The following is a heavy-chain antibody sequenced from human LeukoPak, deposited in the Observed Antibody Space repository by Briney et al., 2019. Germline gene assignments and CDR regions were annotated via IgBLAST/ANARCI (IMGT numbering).Heavy chain of an antibody. CDR1: GHSFVRYW. D-gene: IGHD3-9*01. Sequence: GESLKISCKGSGHSFVRYWIGWVRQMPGKGLEWMGIIYPGDSDTRYSPSFQGQVTLSADKFISTAYLQWNSLKTSDTAMYYCARRMGYNYELSTGGAFDIWGQGTMVTVSS. CDR2: IYPGDSDT. V-gene: IGHV5-51*01. CDR3: ARRMGYNYELSTGGAFDI. J-gene: IGHJ3*02.